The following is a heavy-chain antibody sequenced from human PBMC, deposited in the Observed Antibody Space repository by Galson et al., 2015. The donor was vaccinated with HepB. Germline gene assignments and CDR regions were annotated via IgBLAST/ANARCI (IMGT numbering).Heavy chain of an antibody. V-gene: IGHV3-66*01. CDR1: GFTVSNNY. D-gene: IGHD6-19*01. CDR3: ARVRYSSGWGPFDY. J-gene: IGHJ4*02. CDR2: IYSDGRT. Sequence: SLRLSCAASGFTVSNNYMSWVRQAPGKGLEWVSVIYSDGRTYYADSVKGRFTISRDNSKNTLYLQMNSLRADDTAVYYCARVRYSSGWGPFDYWGQGTLVTVSS.